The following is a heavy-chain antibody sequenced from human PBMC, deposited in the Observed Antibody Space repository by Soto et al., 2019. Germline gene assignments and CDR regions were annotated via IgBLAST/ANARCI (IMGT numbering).Heavy chain of an antibody. CDR3: ARTPYYDSFDLDY. Sequence: QVQLVESGGGLVKPGGSLRLSCAASGFTFSDYYMSWIRQAPGKGLEWVSYISSSSSYTNYADSVKGRFTISRDNAKNSLYLQMNSLRAEDTAVYYCARTPYYDSFDLDYWGQGTLVTVSS. CDR1: GFTFSDYY. J-gene: IGHJ4*02. CDR2: ISSSSSYT. V-gene: IGHV3-11*06. D-gene: IGHD3-22*01.